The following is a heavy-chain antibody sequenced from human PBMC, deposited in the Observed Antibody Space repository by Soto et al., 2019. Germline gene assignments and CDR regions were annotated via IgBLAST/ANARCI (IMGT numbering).Heavy chain of an antibody. D-gene: IGHD6-13*01. J-gene: IGHJ4*02. CDR2: IYSGST. Sequence: QLQLQASGPGMVQPSETLSVTCTVSGGSISSSSSYWGWIRQPPGKGLEWIGTIYSGSTYYNPSLKSRVTISVDTSKNQFSLKLSSVAAADTAIYFCATTRGIAVGGSFDYWGQGTLVTVSS. CDR1: GGSISSSSSY. V-gene: IGHV4-39*01. CDR3: ATTRGIAVGGSFDY.